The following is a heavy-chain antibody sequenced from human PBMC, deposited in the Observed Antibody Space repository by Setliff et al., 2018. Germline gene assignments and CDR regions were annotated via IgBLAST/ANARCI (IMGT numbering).Heavy chain of an antibody. J-gene: IGHJ6*03. CDR2: IKQDGSEK. Sequence: ETLSLTCTVSGGSISSSSYYWGWIRQPPGKGLEWVANIKQDGSEKYYVDSVKGRFTISRDNAKNSLYLQMNSLRAEDTAVYYCAKDVAYYYDSSGYYGYYYYYMDVWGKGTTVTVSS. V-gene: IGHV3-7*01. CDR3: AKDVAYYYDSSGYYGYYYYYMDV. CDR1: GGSISSSSYY. D-gene: IGHD3-22*01.